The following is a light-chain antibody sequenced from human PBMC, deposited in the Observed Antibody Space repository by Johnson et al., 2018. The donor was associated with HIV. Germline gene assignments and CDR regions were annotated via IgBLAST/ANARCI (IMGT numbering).Light chain of an antibody. Sequence: QSVLTQPPSVSAAPRQTVTISCSGSYSNIGNNYVAWYQQLPGTAPKLLIYENNKRPSGIPDRFSGSKSGTSATLGITGLQTGDEADYYCGTWDSSLSAGVFGTGTKVTVL. CDR2: ENN. CDR3: GTWDSSLSAGV. J-gene: IGLJ1*01. V-gene: IGLV1-51*02. CDR1: YSNIGNNY.